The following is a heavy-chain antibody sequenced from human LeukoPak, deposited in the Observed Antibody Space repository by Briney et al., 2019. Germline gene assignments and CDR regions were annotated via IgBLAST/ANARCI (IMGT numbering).Heavy chain of an antibody. J-gene: IGHJ4*02. CDR1: GYTFTGYY. Sequence: ASVKVSCKASGYTFTGYYMHWVRQAPGQGLEWMGWINPNSGGTNYAQKFQGWVTMTRDTSISTAYMELSRLRSDDTAVYYCAVTYYYDSSGYYSFDYWGQGTLATVSS. V-gene: IGHV1-2*04. CDR2: INPNSGGT. CDR3: AVTYYYDSSGYYSFDY. D-gene: IGHD3-22*01.